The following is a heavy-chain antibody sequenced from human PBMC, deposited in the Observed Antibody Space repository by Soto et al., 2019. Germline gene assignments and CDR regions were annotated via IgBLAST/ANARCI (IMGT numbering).Heavy chain of an antibody. CDR1: GFTLSNYG. CDR3: VKGNHLVRYYFEF. CDR2: ITSDGDRT. J-gene: IGHJ4*01. D-gene: IGHD6-13*01. Sequence: GFLRLTCSVSGFTLSNYGMHWVRHAPGKGLEYVSGITSDGDRTWHADSVKDRFTISRDNSKNTLYLQMSGLRLEDTAIYYCVKGNHLVRYYFEFWGPGTLVTVSS. V-gene: IGHV3-64D*06.